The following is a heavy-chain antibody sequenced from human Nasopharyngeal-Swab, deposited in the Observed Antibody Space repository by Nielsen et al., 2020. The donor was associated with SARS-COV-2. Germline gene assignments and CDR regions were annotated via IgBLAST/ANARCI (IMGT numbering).Heavy chain of an antibody. V-gene: IGHV3-11*01. J-gene: IGHJ5*02. CDR1: GFTFSDYY. CDR2: ISDSGTTM. Sequence: GESLKISCVGSGFTFSDYYMSWIRQAPGKGLEWVSYISDSGTTMYADSVTGRFTISRDNARKSVYLQLKSLRAEDTAVYYCARGPSSSRFDPWGQGSLVTVSS. CDR3: ARGPSSSRFDP. D-gene: IGHD6-13*01.